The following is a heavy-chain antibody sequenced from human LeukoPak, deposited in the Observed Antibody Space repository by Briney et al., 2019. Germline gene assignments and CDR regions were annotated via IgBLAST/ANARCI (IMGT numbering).Heavy chain of an antibody. CDR3: AKDIQLST. Sequence: PGGSLRLSCAAPGFTFSSYVMSWVRQARGKGLEWVSAISGSGGSTYYADSVKGRFTISRDNSKNTLSLQMNSLRVEDTAMYFCAKDIQLSTWGLGTMVTVSS. CDR1: GFTFSSYV. CDR2: ISGSGGST. D-gene: IGHD5-24*01. J-gene: IGHJ3*01. V-gene: IGHV3-23*01.